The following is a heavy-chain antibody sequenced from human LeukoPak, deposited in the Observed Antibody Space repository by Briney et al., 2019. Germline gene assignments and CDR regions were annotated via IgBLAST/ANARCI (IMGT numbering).Heavy chain of an antibody. V-gene: IGHV4-39*07. CDR1: GGSISSSSLY. CDR3: ASALPFQLVH. J-gene: IGHJ4*02. CDR2: IYYSGTT. Sequence: SETLSLTCTVSGGSISSSSLYWGWIRQPPGKGLEWIGSIYYSGTTYYNPSLKSRATISEDTSKNQFSLKLKSVTAADTAVYYCASALPFQLVHWGQGTLVTVSS. D-gene: IGHD6-13*01.